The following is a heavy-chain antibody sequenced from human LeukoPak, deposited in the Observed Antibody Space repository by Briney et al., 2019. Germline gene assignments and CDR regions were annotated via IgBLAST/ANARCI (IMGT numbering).Heavy chain of an antibody. J-gene: IGHJ4*02. CDR2: IIPIFGTA. CDR3: AREGIAAPTGSDY. CDR1: GGTFSSYA. Sequence: SVKVSCKASGGTFSSYAISWVRQAPGQGLEWMGRIIPIFGTANYAQKFQGRVAITTDESTSTAYMELSSLRSEDTAVYYCAREGIAAPTGSDYWGQGTLVTVSS. D-gene: IGHD6-13*01. V-gene: IGHV1-69*05.